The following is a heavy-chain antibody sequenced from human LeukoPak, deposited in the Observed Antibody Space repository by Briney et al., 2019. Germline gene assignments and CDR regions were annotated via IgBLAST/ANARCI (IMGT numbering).Heavy chain of an antibody. V-gene: IGHV3-30*03. CDR1: GFTFSSYG. CDR2: ISYDGSNK. Sequence: PGRSLRLSCAASGFTFSSYGMHWVRQAPGKGLEWVAVISYDGSNKYYADSVKGRFTISRDNAKNSLYLQMNSLRAEDTAVYYCARPRAGYYDSSGYHFDYWGQGTLVTVSS. CDR3: ARPRAGYYDSSGYHFDY. D-gene: IGHD3-22*01. J-gene: IGHJ4*02.